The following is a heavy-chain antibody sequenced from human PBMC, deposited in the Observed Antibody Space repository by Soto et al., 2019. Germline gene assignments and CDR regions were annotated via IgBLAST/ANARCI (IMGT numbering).Heavy chain of an antibody. Sequence: GGSLRLSCAASGFIFSDYGMNWARQAPGRGLVWLSHIPSTSNNIYYADSVKGRFTISRDNAKDSLYLQMNSLRAEDTAVYYCAREGGSYSGSGSYPHFDFWGQGILVTVSS. V-gene: IGHV3-48*01. CDR1: GFIFSDYG. J-gene: IGHJ4*02. CDR2: IPSTSNNI. CDR3: AREGGSYSGSGSYPHFDF. D-gene: IGHD3-10*01.